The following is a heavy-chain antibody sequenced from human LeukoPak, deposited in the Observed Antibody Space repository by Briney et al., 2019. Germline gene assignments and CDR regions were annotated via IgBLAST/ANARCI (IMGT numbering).Heavy chain of an antibody. J-gene: IGHJ4*02. D-gene: IGHD3-22*01. CDR1: GLIFSNYW. Sequence: HPGGSLRLSCAASGLIFSNYWMSWVRQTPGKGLEWVANIKEDGSAKYYVDSVKGRFTISRDNAKNTLYLQMNSLRAEDTAVYYCARAPASYYYDSSGYYYFDYWGQGTLVTVSS. CDR3: ARAPASYYYDSSGYYYFDY. V-gene: IGHV3-7*01. CDR2: IKEDGSAK.